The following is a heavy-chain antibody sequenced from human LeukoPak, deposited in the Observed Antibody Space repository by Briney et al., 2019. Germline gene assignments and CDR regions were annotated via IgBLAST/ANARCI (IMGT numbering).Heavy chain of an antibody. Sequence: SETLSLTCTVSGASINSEYWTWVRQPPGKGLEWIGYMYHTGSTNSNPSRKSRVTISLDTSKNQFSLTLTSVTAADTAVYYCASGWYGHYFESWGHGILVTVSS. CDR3: ASGWYGHYFES. J-gene: IGHJ4*01. CDR2: MYHTGST. D-gene: IGHD6-19*01. V-gene: IGHV4-59*01. CDR1: GASINSEY.